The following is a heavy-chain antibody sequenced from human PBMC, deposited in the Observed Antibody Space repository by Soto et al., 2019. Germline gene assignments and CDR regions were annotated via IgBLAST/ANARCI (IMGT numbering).Heavy chain of an antibody. J-gene: IGHJ4*02. D-gene: IGHD3-22*01. CDR3: ARGHYYDKSTYYYFDY. CDR1: GGSISNGDFY. Sequence: QVRLQESGPGLVKPSQTLSLTCTVSGGSISNGDFYWSWIRQPPGKGLEWIGYLFYSGNTYYNPSLKSRVTISVDTSKNQFSLKLTSVTAADTAVYFCARGHYYDKSTYYYFDYWGQRTLVPVSS. V-gene: IGHV4-30-4*01. CDR2: LFYSGNT.